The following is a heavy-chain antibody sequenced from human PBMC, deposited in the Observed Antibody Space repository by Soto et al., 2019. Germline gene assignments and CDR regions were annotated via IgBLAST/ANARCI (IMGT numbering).Heavy chain of an antibody. CDR2: ITPIYPTT. Sequence: SVKVSGKASGGTFYTYTFGWVRQAPGQGLEWMGSITPIYPTTNYAEKFQGRLTVTADGSTNTAYMELNSLTSEDTAVYYCARIPRYSFPTSDDLDSWGQGTLVTVSS. CDR3: ARIPRYSFPTSDDLDS. J-gene: IGHJ4*02. CDR1: GGTFYTYT. V-gene: IGHV1-69*13. D-gene: IGHD5-18*01.